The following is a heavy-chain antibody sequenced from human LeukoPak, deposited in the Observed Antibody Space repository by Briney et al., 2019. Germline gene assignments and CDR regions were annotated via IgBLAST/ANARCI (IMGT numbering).Heavy chain of an antibody. CDR3: AKHGELLSWFDP. D-gene: IGHD1-26*01. CDR1: GGSISSSSYS. Sequence: SETLSLTCTVSGGSISSSSYSWGWIPPPPGKGLEWIGSIYYSGSTYYKPSLKSRVTISVDTSKNHFSLKLRSVTAADTAVYYCAKHGELLSWFDPWGQGTQVTVSS. V-gene: IGHV4-39*01. J-gene: IGHJ5*02. CDR2: IYYSGST.